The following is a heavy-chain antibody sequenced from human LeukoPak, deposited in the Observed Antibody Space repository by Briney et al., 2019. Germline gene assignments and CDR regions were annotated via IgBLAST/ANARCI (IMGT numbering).Heavy chain of an antibody. J-gene: IGHJ4*02. D-gene: IGHD3-9*01. CDR1: GGSISSYY. CDR2: IYYSGST. CDR3: ARTYYDILTGYPHFDY. V-gene: IGHV4-59*08. Sequence: PSETLSLTCTVSGGSISSYYWSWIRQPPGKGLEWIGYIYYSGSTNYNPSLKSRVTISVDTSKNQFSLKLSSVTVADTAVYYCARTYYDILTGYPHFDYWGQGTLVTVSS.